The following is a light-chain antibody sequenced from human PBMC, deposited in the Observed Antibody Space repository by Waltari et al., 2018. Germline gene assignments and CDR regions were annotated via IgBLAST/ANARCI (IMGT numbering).Light chain of an antibody. Sequence: EIVLMQSPGTLSLSPGDTATLSCRASQSLSVAYLAWYQHKSGQAPRLLIYGASYRATGIPDRFSGSGSGTDFTLTITRLEPDDFAVYYCQQYDTSPGTFGQGTKLEI. CDR1: QSLSVAY. J-gene: IGKJ2*01. CDR3: QQYDTSPGT. CDR2: GAS. V-gene: IGKV3-20*01.